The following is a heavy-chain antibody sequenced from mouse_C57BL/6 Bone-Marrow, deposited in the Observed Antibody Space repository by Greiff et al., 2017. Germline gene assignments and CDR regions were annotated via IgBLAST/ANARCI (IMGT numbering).Heavy chain of an antibody. CDR3: ARPYYGSSLWFAY. Sequence: EVHLVESGGGLVKPGGSLKLSCAASGFTFSDYGMHWVRQAPEKGLEWVAYISSGSSTIYYADTVKGRFTISRDNAKNTLFLQMTSLRSEDTAMYYCARPYYGSSLWFAYWGQGTLVTVSA. J-gene: IGHJ3*01. CDR1: GFTFSDYG. V-gene: IGHV5-17*01. CDR2: ISSGSSTI. D-gene: IGHD1-1*01.